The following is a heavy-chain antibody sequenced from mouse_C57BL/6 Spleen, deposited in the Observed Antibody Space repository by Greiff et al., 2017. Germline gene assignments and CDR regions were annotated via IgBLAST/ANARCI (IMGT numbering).Heavy chain of an antibody. Sequence: DVKLVESGGGLVKPGGSLKLSCAASGFTFSDYGMHWVRQAPEKGLEWVAYISSGSSTIYYAAIVKGRFIITGNNAENTLFLQQTSLKSENTDVKYCAYRYYSSSYWYFDVWGTGTTVTVSS. CDR3: AYRYYSSSYWYFDV. J-gene: IGHJ1*03. CDR2: ISSGSSTI. D-gene: IGHD1-1*01. CDR1: GFTFSDYG. V-gene: IGHV5-17*01.